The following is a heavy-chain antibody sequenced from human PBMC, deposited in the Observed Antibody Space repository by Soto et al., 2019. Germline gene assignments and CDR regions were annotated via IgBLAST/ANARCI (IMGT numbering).Heavy chain of an antibody. CDR2: ITGTGGST. D-gene: IGHD6-19*01. Sequence: EVQLLESGGGSVQPGGSLRLSCAASGFTFSSYAMNWVRQAPGKGLEWVSAITGTGGSTNYADSVEGRFTISRDNSRNTLYLQVSSLRAEDTAVYYCAKAGGIAVPGSHLDQWGQGILVTVSS. CDR3: AKAGGIAVPGSHLDQ. V-gene: IGHV3-23*01. CDR1: GFTFSSYA. J-gene: IGHJ4*02.